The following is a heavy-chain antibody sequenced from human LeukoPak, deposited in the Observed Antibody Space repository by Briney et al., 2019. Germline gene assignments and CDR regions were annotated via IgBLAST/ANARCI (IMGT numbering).Heavy chain of an antibody. CDR3: AAYGMAVSALDY. V-gene: IGHV3-7*05. D-gene: IGHD6-19*01. Sequence: LSGGSLRLSCAASGFTFSTYVMTWVRQAPGKGLEWVANIKLDGSDKYYVDSVKDRFTISRDNAKNSLYLQMNSLRAEDTAVYYCAAYGMAVSALDYWGQGTLVTVSS. J-gene: IGHJ4*02. CDR1: GFTFSTYV. CDR2: IKLDGSDK.